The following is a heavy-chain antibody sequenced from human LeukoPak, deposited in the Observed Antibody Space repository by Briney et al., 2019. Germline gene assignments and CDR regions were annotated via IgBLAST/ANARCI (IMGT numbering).Heavy chain of an antibody. J-gene: IGHJ4*02. D-gene: IGHD5-12*01. Sequence: SETLSLTCTVSRGSISGSIRSYYWSWLRQPPGKGLGWIGYISSSGSVNDNPSLRSRVTISVDTSKNQFFLNLSSVSAADTAVYYCARIPLGYSGAYYFDYWGQGTLVTVSP. CDR2: ISSSGSV. V-gene: IGHV4-4*09. CDR1: RGSISGSIRSYY. CDR3: ARIPLGYSGAYYFDY.